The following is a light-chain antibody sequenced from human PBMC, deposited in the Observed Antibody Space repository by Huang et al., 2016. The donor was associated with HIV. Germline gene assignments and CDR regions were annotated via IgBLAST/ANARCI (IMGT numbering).Light chain of an antibody. V-gene: IGKV3-11*01. CDR2: DSS. CDR3: QQRSNWYT. Sequence: VLTQSPGTLSLSPGERVTLSCRASQSVNSYLAWYQQKPGQAPRLLIYDSSNMATGIPARFSGSGSGTDFTLTISSLEPEDFAVYYCQQRSNWYTFGQGTKLEIK. J-gene: IGKJ2*01. CDR1: QSVNSY.